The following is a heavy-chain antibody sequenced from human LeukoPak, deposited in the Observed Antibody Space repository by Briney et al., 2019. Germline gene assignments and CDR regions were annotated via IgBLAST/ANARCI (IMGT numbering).Heavy chain of an antibody. CDR3: ARGILDQWLAEQDAFDI. CDR1: GGSFSGYY. Sequence: SGTLSLICAVYGGSFSGYYWSWIRQPPGKGLEWIGEINHSGSTNYNPSLKSRVTISVDTSKNQFSLKLSSVTAADTAVYYCARGILDQWLAEQDAFDIWGQGTMVTVSS. D-gene: IGHD6-19*01. CDR2: INHSGST. J-gene: IGHJ3*02. V-gene: IGHV4-34*01.